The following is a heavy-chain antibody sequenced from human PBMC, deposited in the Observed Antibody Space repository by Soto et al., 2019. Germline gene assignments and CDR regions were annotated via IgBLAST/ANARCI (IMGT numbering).Heavy chain of an antibody. CDR1: GYTFTSYV. CDR2: ISAYNGNT. CDR3: ARRYFDGLTLPEHTHYCYYGMDV. Sequence: ASVKVSCNASGYTFTSYVISWVRQAPGQGLECMGWISAYNGNTNYAQKLQGRVTMTTDTSTSTAYMELRSLRSDDTAVYYCARRYFDGLTLPEHTHYCYYGMDVWGQGTRDTVSS. J-gene: IGHJ6*02. V-gene: IGHV1-18*04. D-gene: IGHD3-9*01.